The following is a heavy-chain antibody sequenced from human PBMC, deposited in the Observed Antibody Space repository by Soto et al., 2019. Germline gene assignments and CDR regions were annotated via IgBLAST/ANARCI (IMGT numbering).Heavy chain of an antibody. CDR3: AKGDSSSWQYNWFDP. J-gene: IGHJ5*02. V-gene: IGHV3-30*18. CDR1: GFTISSYG. Sequence: GGSLRLSCAASGFTISSYGMHWVRQAPGKGLEWVAVISPDGSNKDYADSVKGRFTISRDNSKNTLYLQMNSLRAEDTAVYYCAKGDSSSWQYNWFDPWGQGTLVTVS. D-gene: IGHD6-13*01. CDR2: ISPDGSNK.